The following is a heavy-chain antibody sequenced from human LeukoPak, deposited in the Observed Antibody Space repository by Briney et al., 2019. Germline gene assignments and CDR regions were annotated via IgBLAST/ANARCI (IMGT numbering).Heavy chain of an antibody. Sequence: PSETLSLTCAVSGGSISSSNWWSWVRQPPGKGLEWIGEIYHSGSSNYNPSLKGRVTISVDKSKNQFSLKLRSVTAADTAVYYCARSLDYSNYGVFDYRGQGTLVTVSS. J-gene: IGHJ4*02. CDR2: IYHSGSS. V-gene: IGHV4-4*02. CDR1: GGSISSSNW. D-gene: IGHD4-11*01. CDR3: ARSLDYSNYGVFDY.